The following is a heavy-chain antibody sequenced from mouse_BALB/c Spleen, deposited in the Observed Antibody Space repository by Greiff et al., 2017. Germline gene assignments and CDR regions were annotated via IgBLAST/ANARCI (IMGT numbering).Heavy chain of an antibody. D-gene: IGHD3-1*01. J-gene: IGHJ4*01. Sequence: EVQGVESGGGLVKPGGSLKLSCAASGFTFSSYAMSWVRQSPEKRLEWVAEISSGGSYTYYPDTVTGRFTISRDNAKNTLYLEMSSLRSEDTAMYYCARQLGLRYYAMDYWGQGTSVTVSS. CDR1: GFTFSSYA. CDR3: ARQLGLRYYAMDY. V-gene: IGHV5-9-4*01. CDR2: ISSGGSYT.